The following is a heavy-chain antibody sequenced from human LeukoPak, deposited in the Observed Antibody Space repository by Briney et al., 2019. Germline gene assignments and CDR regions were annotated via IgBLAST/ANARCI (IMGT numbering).Heavy chain of an antibody. CDR3: ARGGQWLTQEGFDAFDI. D-gene: IGHD6-19*01. Sequence: PSETLSLTCTVSGGSVSSGTYYWTWIRQPAGKGLEWIGRIYTSGSTNFDPSLKSRVSISLDTSQNQFSLKLSSVTAADTAVYYCARGGQWLTQEGFDAFDIWGQGTMVTVSS. CDR2: IYTSGST. V-gene: IGHV4-61*02. J-gene: IGHJ3*02. CDR1: GGSVSSGTYY.